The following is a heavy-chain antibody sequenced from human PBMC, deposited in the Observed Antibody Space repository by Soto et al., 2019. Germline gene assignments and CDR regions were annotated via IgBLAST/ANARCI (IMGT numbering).Heavy chain of an antibody. CDR2: IFSNDEK. CDR3: ARSIAAADAAFDI. CDR1: GFSLNNARMG. Sequence: QVTLKESGPVVVKPTDTLTLTCTVSGFSLNNARMGVSWIRQPPGKALEWLAHIFSNDEKSYSTSLKSRLIISKDTSKSQVVLIMTNMDPVDTATYHCARSIAAADAAFDIWGQGTMVNVCS. D-gene: IGHD6-13*01. V-gene: IGHV2-26*01. J-gene: IGHJ3*02.